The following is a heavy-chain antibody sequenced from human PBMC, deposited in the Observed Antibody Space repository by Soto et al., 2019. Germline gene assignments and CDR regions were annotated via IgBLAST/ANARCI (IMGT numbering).Heavy chain of an antibody. Sequence: GGSLRLSCAASGFTVSSNYMSWVRQSPGKGLEWVSLIYSGGSTKYADSVKGRFTISRDNSKNTLYLQMNSLRAEDTAVYYCAKGGRQWLVTSDFNYWGQGALVTVSS. CDR1: GFTVSSNY. V-gene: IGHV3-66*01. J-gene: IGHJ4*02. CDR2: IYSGGST. D-gene: IGHD6-19*01. CDR3: AKGGRQWLVTSDFNY.